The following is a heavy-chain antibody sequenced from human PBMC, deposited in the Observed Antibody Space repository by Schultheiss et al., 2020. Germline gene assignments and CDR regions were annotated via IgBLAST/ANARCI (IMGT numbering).Heavy chain of an antibody. J-gene: IGHJ4*02. CDR1: GFTFSSYW. CDR3: AKDVFGSPSGFDY. V-gene: IGHV3-74*01. Sequence: GESLKISCAAAGFTFSSYWMHWVRQAPGKGLVWVSRINSDGSSTSYADSVKGRFTISRDNSKNTLDLQMNSLSAEDTAVYYCAKDVFGSPSGFDYWGQGTLVTVSS. CDR2: INSDGSST. D-gene: IGHD3-10*01.